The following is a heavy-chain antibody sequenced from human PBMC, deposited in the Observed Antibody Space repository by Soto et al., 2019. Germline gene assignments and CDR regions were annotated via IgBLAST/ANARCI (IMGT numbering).Heavy chain of an antibody. CDR3: ARDPKLNDYGDMDV. CDR2: ISSSSSTI. Sequence: PGGSLRLSCAASGFTFSSYSMNWVRQAPGKGLEWVSYISSSSSTIYYADSVKGRFTISRDNAKNSLYLQMNSLRAEDTAVYYCARDPKLNDYGDMDVWGKGTTVTVSS. CDR1: GFTFSSYS. D-gene: IGHD4-17*01. J-gene: IGHJ6*03. V-gene: IGHV3-48*01.